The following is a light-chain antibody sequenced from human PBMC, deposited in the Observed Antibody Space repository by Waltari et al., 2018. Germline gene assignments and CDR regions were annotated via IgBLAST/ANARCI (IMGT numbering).Light chain of an antibody. V-gene: IGLV3-21*02. CDR1: NSGTTG. CDR3: HVWDSDTDHWV. CDR2: DDS. J-gene: IGLJ3*02. Sequence: SYVLTQPPSVSVAPGPTATIRCGGKNSGTTGIQWYRQKPGQDPELVVYDDSDRPSGIPERVSGSNSGNTATLTISRVEAGDEADYYCHVWDSDTDHWVFGAGTKLTVL.